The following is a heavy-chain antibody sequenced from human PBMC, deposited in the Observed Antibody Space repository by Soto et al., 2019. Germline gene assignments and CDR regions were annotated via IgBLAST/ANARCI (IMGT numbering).Heavy chain of an antibody. CDR2: ISPKSGYT. CDR3: ARMTMDV. J-gene: IGHJ6*02. V-gene: IGHV1-18*04. Sequence: ASVKVSCKASGYTFTSSGFNWVRQAPGQGLEWMGWISPKSGYTNYAQNLQGRVTMTTDTSTSTAYMELRSLRSDDTAVYYCARMTMDVWRQGTTVTVSS. CDR1: GYTFTSSG.